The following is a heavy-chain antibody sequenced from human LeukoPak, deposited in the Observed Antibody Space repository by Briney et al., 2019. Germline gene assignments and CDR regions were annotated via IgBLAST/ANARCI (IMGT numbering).Heavy chain of an antibody. CDR3: ARGPYSSGWYVYFDY. V-gene: IGHV4-34*01. CDR2: INHSGST. J-gene: IGHJ4*02. Sequence: SSETLSLTCTVSGGSISGYYWSWIRQPPGKGLEWIGEINHSGSTNYNPSLKSRVTISVDTSKNQFSLKLSSVTAADTAVYYCARGPYSSGWYVYFDYWGQGTLVTVSS. CDR1: GGSISGYY. D-gene: IGHD6-19*01.